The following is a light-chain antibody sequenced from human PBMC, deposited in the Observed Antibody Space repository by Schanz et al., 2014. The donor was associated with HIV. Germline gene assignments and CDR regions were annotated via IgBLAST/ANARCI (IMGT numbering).Light chain of an antibody. CDR1: SSDVGGHDR. CDR3: SSYTTSITLA. V-gene: IGLV2-8*01. CDR2: EVD. Sequence: QSALTQPPSASGSPGQSVTISCTGTSSDVGGHDRVSWYQQYPGKAPKLLIYEVDKRPSGVPDRFSGSKSGNTASLTVSGLQAEDEADYHCSSYTTSITLAFGTGTKVTVL. J-gene: IGLJ1*01.